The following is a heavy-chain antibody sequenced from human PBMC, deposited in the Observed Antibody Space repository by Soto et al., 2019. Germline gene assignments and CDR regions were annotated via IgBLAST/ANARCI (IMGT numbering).Heavy chain of an antibody. CDR3: ARSTYYYDGSGFFYYFDY. J-gene: IGHJ4*02. V-gene: IGHV3-23*01. CDR1: GFPLNSYA. D-gene: IGHD3-22*01. CDR2: ISATSDST. Sequence: GGSLRLSCAAFGFPLNSYAMSWVRQAPGKGLEWVSAISATSDSTYYADTVKGRFTVSRDNSDNSKGTLYLQINGLRADDTAVYYCARSTYYYDGSGFFYYFDYWGQGTLVTVSS.